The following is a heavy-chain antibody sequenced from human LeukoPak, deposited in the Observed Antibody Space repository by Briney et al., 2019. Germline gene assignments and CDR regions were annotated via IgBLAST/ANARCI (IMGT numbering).Heavy chain of an antibody. J-gene: IGHJ4*02. D-gene: IGHD4-17*01. CDR1: GGSISSSSYY. CDR3: ARQVYGDPNFDY. CDR2: IYYSGST. Sequence: SETLSLICTVSGGSISSSSYYWGWIRQPPGKGLEWIGSIYYSGSTYYNPSLKSRVTISVDTSKNQFSLKLSSVTAAETAVYYCARQVYGDPNFDYWGQGTLVTVSS. V-gene: IGHV4-39*01.